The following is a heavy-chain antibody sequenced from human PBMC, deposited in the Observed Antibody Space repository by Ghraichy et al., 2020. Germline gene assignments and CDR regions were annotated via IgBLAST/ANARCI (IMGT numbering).Heavy chain of an antibody. V-gene: IGHV4-34*01. J-gene: IGHJ4*02. CDR3: ARGEQLGGPYFDF. CDR1: GGSFSGYY. CDR2: INHSGST. D-gene: IGHD6-6*01. Sequence: SETLSLTCAVYGGSFSGYYWSWIRQPPGKGLEWIGEINHSGSTNYNPSLKSRVTISVDTSKSQLSLKLSSVTAADTAVYYCARGEQLGGPYFDFWGQGTLVTVSS.